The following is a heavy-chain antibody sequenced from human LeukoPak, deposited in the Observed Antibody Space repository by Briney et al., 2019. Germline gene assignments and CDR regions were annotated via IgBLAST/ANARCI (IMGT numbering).Heavy chain of an antibody. CDR2: ISGSGGST. D-gene: IGHD4-17*01. Sequence: GGSLRLSCAGSGFTFSSYAMNWVRQAPGKGLEWVSVISGSGGSTYYADSVKGRFTMSRDNSKNTLYLQMNGLRAEDTAVYYCAKERGNGVRGAFDIWGQGTMVTVSS. CDR1: GFTFSSYA. J-gene: IGHJ3*02. CDR3: AKERGNGVRGAFDI. V-gene: IGHV3-23*01.